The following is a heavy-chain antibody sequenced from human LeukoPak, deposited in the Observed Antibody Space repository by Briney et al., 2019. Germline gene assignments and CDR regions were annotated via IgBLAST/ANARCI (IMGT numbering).Heavy chain of an antibody. D-gene: IGHD3-10*01. V-gene: IGHV5-51*01. CDR2: IYPGDSDT. J-gene: IGHJ5*02. CDR1: GYSFNSYW. CDR3: ARLGTSGSYHLDP. Sequence: GESLKISCKGSGYSFNSYWIGWVRQMPGKGLEWMGIIYPGDSDTRYSPSFQGQVTISADKSISTVYLQWSSLKASDTAMYYCARLGTSGSYHLDPWGQGTLVTVSS.